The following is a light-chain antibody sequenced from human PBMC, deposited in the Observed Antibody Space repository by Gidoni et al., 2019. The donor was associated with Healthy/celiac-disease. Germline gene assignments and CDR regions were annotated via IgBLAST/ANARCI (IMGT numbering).Light chain of an antibody. Sequence: DIQMTQSPSSLSASVGDRVTITCRASQSISSYLNWYQQKPGKAPKLMIYAESSLQSGVPSRFSGSGSGTDFTLTISSLQPEDFATYYCQQSYSTLWMFGQGTKVEIK. V-gene: IGKV1-39*01. CDR3: QQSYSTLWM. CDR1: QSISSY. CDR2: AES. J-gene: IGKJ1*01.